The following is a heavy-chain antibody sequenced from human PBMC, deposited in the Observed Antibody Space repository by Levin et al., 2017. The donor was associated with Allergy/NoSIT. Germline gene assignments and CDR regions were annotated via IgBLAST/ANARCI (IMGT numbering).Heavy chain of an antibody. J-gene: IGHJ4*02. CDR3: AKDPRYSYAI. V-gene: IGHV3-23*01. D-gene: IGHD5-18*01. Sequence: ETLSLTCAASGFTFSSYAMSWVRQAPGKGLEWVSAISGSGGSTYYADSVKGRFTISRDNSKNTLYLQMNSLRAEDTAVYYCAKDPRYSYAIWGQGTLVTVSS. CDR2: ISGSGGST. CDR1: GFTFSSYA.